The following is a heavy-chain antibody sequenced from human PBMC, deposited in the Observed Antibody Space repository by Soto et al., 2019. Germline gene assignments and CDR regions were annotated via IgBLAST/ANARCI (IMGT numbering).Heavy chain of an antibody. CDR3: ARAAEENCSGGSCIPTDV. V-gene: IGHV3-20*01. CDR2: INWNGGST. D-gene: IGHD2-15*01. Sequence: GGSLRLSCAASGFTFDDYGMSWVRQAPGKGLEWVSGINWNGGSTGYADSVKGRFTISRDNAKNSLYLQMNSLRAEDTALYHCARAAEENCSGGSCIPTDVWGKGTTVTVSS. CDR1: GFTFDDYG. J-gene: IGHJ6*04.